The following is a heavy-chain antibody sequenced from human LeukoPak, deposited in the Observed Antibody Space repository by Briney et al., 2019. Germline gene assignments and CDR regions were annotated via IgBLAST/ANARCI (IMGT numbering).Heavy chain of an antibody. CDR3: AREAVAGSYGAFDI. D-gene: IGHD6-19*01. V-gene: IGHV4-59*01. CDR1: GGSISSYY. J-gene: IGHJ3*02. CDR2: IYYSGST. Sequence: SETLSLTCTVSGGSISSYYWSWIRQPPGKGLEWIGYIYYSGSTNYNPSLKSRVTISVDTSKNQFSLKLSSVTAADTAVYYCAREAVAGSYGAFDIWGQGTMVTVSS.